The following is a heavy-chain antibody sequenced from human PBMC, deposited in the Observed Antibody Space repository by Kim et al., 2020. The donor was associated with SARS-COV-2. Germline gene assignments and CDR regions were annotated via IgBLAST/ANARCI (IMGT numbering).Heavy chain of an antibody. J-gene: IGHJ4*02. Sequence: GGSLRLSCAASGFTFNKARMSWVRQAPGKGLEWVGRLESSAEGGAADYGAPVKGRFTISRDDSKNMLYLQMNSLKTDDTGVYYCTTDPMIRGTIVSFDNWGQGTLVTVSP. CDR3: TTDPMIRGTIVSFDN. CDR1: GFTFNKAR. V-gene: IGHV3-15*04. CDR2: LESSAEGGAA. D-gene: IGHD3-10*01.